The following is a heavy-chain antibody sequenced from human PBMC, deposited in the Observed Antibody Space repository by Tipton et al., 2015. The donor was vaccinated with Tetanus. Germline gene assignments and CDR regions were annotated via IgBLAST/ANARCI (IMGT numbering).Heavy chain of an antibody. CDR2: SWYEGTDK. CDR1: GFIFSSYG. Sequence: SLRLSCAASGFIFSSYGIHWVRQAPGKGLEWVAVSWYEGTDKYYADSVKGRFTISRVNSKNTLYLQMNSLRAEDTAVYDCAREADCSGGSCFSGDFDNWGQGTQVTVSS. CDR3: AREADCSGGSCFSGDFDN. V-gene: IGHV3-33*04. D-gene: IGHD2-15*01. J-gene: IGHJ4*02.